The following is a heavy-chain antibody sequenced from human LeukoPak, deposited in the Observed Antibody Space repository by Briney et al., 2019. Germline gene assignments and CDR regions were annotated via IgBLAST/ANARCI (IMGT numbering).Heavy chain of an antibody. CDR1: GYSFTSYW. J-gene: IGHJ4*02. D-gene: IGHD5-24*01. CDR2: IYPGDSDT. V-gene: IGHV5-51*01. CDR3: ARLSDGYNTDLDY. Sequence: GESLKISCKGSGYSFTSYWIGWVRQMPGKGLEWMGIIYPGDSDTRYSPSFQGQVTISADKSISTAYLQWSGLKASDTAMYYCARLSDGYNTDLDYWGQGTLVTVSS.